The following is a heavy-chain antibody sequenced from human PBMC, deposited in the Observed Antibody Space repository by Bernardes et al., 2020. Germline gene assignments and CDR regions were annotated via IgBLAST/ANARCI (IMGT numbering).Heavy chain of an antibody. J-gene: IGHJ4*02. D-gene: IGHD6-6*01. Sequence: ASVKVSCKASGYTFSGNYMHWVRQAPGQGLEWMGRINANTGGTIYAQKLQGRVTMTRDTSISTAYMELTSLTSDDTAVYYCARRFGSSSYDYWGQGTLVTVSS. CDR3: ARRFGSSSYDY. V-gene: IGHV1-2*06. CDR2: INANTGGT. CDR1: GYTFSGNY.